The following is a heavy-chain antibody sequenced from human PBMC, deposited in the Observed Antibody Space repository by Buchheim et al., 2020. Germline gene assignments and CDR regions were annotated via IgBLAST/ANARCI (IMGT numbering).Heavy chain of an antibody. V-gene: IGHV3-74*01. J-gene: IGHJ5*02. CDR3: ARLKRAQKAAAGTLNWFDP. D-gene: IGHD6-13*01. CDR1: GFTFSSYW. CDR2: INSDGSSP. Sequence: EVQLVESGGGLVQPGGSLRLSCAASGFTFSSYWMHWVRQAPGKGLVWVSRINSDGSSPSYADSVKGRFTISRANAKNTLYLQMNSLRAEDTAVYYCARLKRAQKAAAGTLNWFDPWGQGTL.